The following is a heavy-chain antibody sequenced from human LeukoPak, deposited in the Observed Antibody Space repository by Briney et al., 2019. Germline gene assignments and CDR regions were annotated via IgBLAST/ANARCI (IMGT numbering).Heavy chain of an antibody. CDR2: ISSSSSYI. Sequence: GGSLRLSCAASGFTFSSYWMHWVRQAPGKGLEWVSSISSSSSYIYYADSVKGRFTIPRDNAKNSLYLQMNSLRAEDTAVYYCARVPSVHSSGWYLYFQHWGQGTLVTVSS. CDR1: GFTFSSYW. V-gene: IGHV3-21*01. D-gene: IGHD6-19*01. J-gene: IGHJ1*01. CDR3: ARVPSVHSSGWYLYFQH.